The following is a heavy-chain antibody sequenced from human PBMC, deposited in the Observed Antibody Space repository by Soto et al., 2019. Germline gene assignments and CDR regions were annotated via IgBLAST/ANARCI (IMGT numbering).Heavy chain of an antibody. Sequence: GGSLRLSCTASGFTFSSHAMTWVRQAPGKGLEWVSGLSDSGGSTYYADSVKGRFTISRDNSMNTLYLQMNTLRAEDTAVYYCAKVSSSWYAGFFDLWGQGTLVTVSS. CDR2: LSDSGGST. D-gene: IGHD6-13*01. CDR3: AKVSSSWYAGFFDL. J-gene: IGHJ4*02. V-gene: IGHV3-23*01. CDR1: GFTFSSHA.